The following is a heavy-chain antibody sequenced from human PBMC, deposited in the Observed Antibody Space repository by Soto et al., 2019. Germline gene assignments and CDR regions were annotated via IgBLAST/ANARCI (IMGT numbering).Heavy chain of an antibody. V-gene: IGHV4-59*12. CDR2: IYYSGST. CDR3: ARAAPNGAKDY. J-gene: IGHJ4*02. Sequence: SETLSLTCTVSGGSISSYYWSWIRQPPGKGLEWIGYIYYSGSTNYNPSLKSRVTISVDTSKNQFSLKLSSVTAADTAVYYCARAAPNGAKDYWGQGTLVTVSS. CDR1: GGSISSYY. D-gene: IGHD2-8*01.